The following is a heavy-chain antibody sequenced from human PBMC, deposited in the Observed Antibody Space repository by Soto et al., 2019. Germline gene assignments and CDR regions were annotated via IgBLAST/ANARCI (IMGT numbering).Heavy chain of an antibody. V-gene: IGHV6-1*01. D-gene: IGHD2-21*02. J-gene: IGHJ6*02. CDR3: TKQKGDSRTYNGMDV. Sequence: PSQTLSLTCAISGDSVSSNSAAWNWIRQSPSRDLEWLGRAYYRSQWYYDSAVSVRSRITVIPDTSKNQLSLQLNTMTHEDTAEYYCTKQKGDSRTYNGMDVWGQGTTVTVSS. CDR2: AYYRSQWYY. CDR1: GDSVSSNSAA.